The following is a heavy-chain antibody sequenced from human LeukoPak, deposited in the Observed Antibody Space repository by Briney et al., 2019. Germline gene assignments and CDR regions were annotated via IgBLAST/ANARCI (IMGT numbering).Heavy chain of an antibody. D-gene: IGHD6-13*01. CDR3: ARHLSQQLVGEPLDY. J-gene: IGHJ4*02. Sequence: SKTLSLTCTVSGGSISSSSYYWGWIRQPPGKGLEWIGSIYYSGSTYYNPSLKSRVTISVDTSKNQFSLKLSSVTAADTAVYYYARHLSQQLVGEPLDYWGQGTLVTVSS. CDR2: IYYSGST. CDR1: GGSISSSSYY. V-gene: IGHV4-39*01.